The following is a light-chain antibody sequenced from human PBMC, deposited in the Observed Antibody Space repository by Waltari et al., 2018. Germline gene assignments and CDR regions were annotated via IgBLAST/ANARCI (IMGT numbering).Light chain of an antibody. Sequence: EIVLTQSPGTLSLSPGARATLYCRASLSVSSSYLTWYQQKPGQAPRLLIYGASSRATGIPDRSSGSGSGTDFTLTLSSLEPEDFAVYYCQQHGTSPFTFGQGTKVEIK. J-gene: IGKJ2*01. V-gene: IGKV3-20*01. CDR2: GAS. CDR1: LSVSSSY. CDR3: QQHGTSPFT.